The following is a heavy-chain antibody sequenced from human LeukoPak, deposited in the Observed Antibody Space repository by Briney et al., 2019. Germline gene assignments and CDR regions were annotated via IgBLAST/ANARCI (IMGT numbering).Heavy chain of an antibody. J-gene: IGHJ4*01. Sequence: SETLSLTCSVSGGSISGYQWNWIRQSSGKGLEWIGSIYYGGRTKYNPSLENRVTNYNPSLESRVAISVDTSRRQVSLGLRSVTAADTAVYYCARQGMTGAGTWRWGPKELPDYFDSWGQGIRVTVSS. D-gene: IGHD6-13*01. V-gene: IGHV4-59*08. CDR2: IYYGGRT. CDR3: ARQGMTGAGTWRWGPKELPDYFDS. CDR1: GGSISGYQ.